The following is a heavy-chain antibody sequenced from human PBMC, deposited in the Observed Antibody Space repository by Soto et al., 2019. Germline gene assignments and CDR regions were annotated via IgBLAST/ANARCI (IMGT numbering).Heavy chain of an antibody. CDR3: ARVLEDIVVVPAAISYYYYMDV. CDR1: GYTFTSYG. CDR2: ISAYNGNT. V-gene: IGHV1-18*01. J-gene: IGHJ6*03. D-gene: IGHD2-2*01. Sequence: QVQLVQSGAEVKKPGASVKVSCKASGYTFTSYGISWVRQAPGQGLEWMGWISAYNGNTNYAQKLQGRVTMTTDTSTSTAYMELRSLRSDDTAVYYCARVLEDIVVVPAAISYYYYMDVWGKGTTVTVSS.